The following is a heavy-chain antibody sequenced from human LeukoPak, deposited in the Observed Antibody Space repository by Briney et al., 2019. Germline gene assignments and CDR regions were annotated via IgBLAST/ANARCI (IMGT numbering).Heavy chain of an antibody. J-gene: IGHJ4*02. D-gene: IGHD2-15*01. CDR1: GGSISSYY. Sequence: SETLSLTCNVSGGSISSYYWGWIRQPPGKGLEWIGYIYTSGSTNYNPSLKSRVAISVDTSKNQFSLKLSSVTAADTAVYYCARDQGYCSGGSCHYFDYWGQGTLVTVSS. V-gene: IGHV4-4*09. CDR2: IYTSGST. CDR3: ARDQGYCSGGSCHYFDY.